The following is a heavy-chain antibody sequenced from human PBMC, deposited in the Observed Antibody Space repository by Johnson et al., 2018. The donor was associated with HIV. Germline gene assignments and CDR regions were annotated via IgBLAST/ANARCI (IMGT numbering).Heavy chain of an antibody. J-gene: IGHJ3*02. CDR1: GFIFSDYG. CDR3: AKVGTGYSSSSVGDFDI. D-gene: IGHD6-13*01. CDR2: VSYDGTYN. Sequence: QEQLVESGGGVVQPGRSLRLSCAASGFIFSDYGMHWVRQAPGKGLEWVAVVSYDGTYNYYGDSVKGRFTLSRDKSKNMFDLQMTSLGGEDTAVYYCAKVGTGYSSSSVGDFDIWCQGTVVTVSS. V-gene: IGHV3-30*18.